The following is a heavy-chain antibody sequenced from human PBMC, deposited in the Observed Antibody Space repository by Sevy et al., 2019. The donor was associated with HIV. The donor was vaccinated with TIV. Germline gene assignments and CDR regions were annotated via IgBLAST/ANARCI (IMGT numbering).Heavy chain of an antibody. CDR1: GYSFTTYW. Sequence: GESLKISCKASGYSFTTYWIAWVRQMPGKGLEWMGIINPSDSYARYSPSFQDPVTISVDESISAAYQHWTSLKASDTAMYHCTRRQRGISGSTAAFDIWGQGTMVTVSS. D-gene: IGHD1-20*01. V-gene: IGHV5-51*01. CDR3: TRRQRGISGSTAAFDI. J-gene: IGHJ3*02. CDR2: INPSDSYA.